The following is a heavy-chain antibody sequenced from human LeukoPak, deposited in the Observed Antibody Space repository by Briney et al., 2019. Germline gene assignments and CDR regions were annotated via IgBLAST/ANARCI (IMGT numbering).Heavy chain of an antibody. D-gene: IGHD3-22*01. Sequence: PGGSLRLSCAASGFKLIGYSMNWVRQAPGKGLEWVSYINSSSGTIIYADSVKGRFTISRDNAKNSLYLQMNSLRAEDTAVYYCAKEGDNTGYRYFDDWGQGTLVTVSS. CDR1: GFKLIGYS. J-gene: IGHJ4*02. CDR2: INSSSGTI. V-gene: IGHV3-48*04. CDR3: AKEGDNTGYRYFDD.